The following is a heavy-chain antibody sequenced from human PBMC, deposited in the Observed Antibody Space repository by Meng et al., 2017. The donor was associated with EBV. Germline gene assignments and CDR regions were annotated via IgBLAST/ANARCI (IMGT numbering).Heavy chain of an antibody. CDR3: ASESGRGYTPDY. Sequence: QVQLVQSGAEVKKPGSSVKVSGKTSGGPFRDYAISWVRQAPGQGLEWLGGFIPRLGAPNYAQKFHGRVKITADESTSTHYMDLSSLRSEDTAIYYCASESGRGYTPDYWGQGTLVTVSS. D-gene: IGHD3-10*01. CDR2: FIPRLGAP. V-gene: IGHV1-69*01. CDR1: GGPFRDYA. J-gene: IGHJ4*02.